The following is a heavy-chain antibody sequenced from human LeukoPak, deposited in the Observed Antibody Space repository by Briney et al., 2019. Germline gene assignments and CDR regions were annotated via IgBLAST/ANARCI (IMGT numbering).Heavy chain of an antibody. CDR2: IYYSGST. J-gene: IGHJ4*02. V-gene: IGHV4-61*01. CDR3: ARGGIAVAGTDY. D-gene: IGHD6-19*01. CDR1: GGSVSSGSYY. Sequence: SETLSLTCTVSGGSVSSGSYYRSWIRQPPGKGLEWIGYIYYSGSTNYNPSLKSRVTISVDTSKNQFSLKLSSVTAADTAVYYCARGGIAVAGTDYWGQGTLVTVFS.